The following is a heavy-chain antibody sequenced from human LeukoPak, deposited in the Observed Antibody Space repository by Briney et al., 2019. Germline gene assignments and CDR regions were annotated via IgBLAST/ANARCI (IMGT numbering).Heavy chain of an antibody. Sequence: GGSLRLSCAASGFAFKNAWMSWVRQAPGKGLEWVSYISSSGSTIYYADSVKGRFTISRDNAKNSLYLQMNSLRAEDTAVYYCVELGITMIGGVWGKGTTVTISS. V-gene: IGHV3-48*03. CDR2: ISSSGSTI. J-gene: IGHJ6*04. CDR1: GFAFKNAW. CDR3: VELGITMIGGV. D-gene: IGHD3-10*02.